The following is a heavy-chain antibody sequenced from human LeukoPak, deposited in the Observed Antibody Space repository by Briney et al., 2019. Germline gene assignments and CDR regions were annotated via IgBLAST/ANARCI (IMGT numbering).Heavy chain of an antibody. V-gene: IGHV3-21*01. J-gene: IGHJ4*02. CDR2: ISSSSSDI. CDR1: GFTFSRYS. Sequence: GGSLRLSCAASGFTFSRYSMNWVRQAPGKGLEWVSSISSSSSDIYYADSVKGRFTISRDNAKNSLYLQMNSLRAEDTAVYYCARVPGGLEWSDFDYWGQGTLVTVSS. D-gene: IGHD3-3*01. CDR3: ARVPGGLEWSDFDY.